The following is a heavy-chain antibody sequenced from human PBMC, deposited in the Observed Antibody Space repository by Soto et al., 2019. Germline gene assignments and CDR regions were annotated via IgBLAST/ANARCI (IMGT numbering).Heavy chain of an antibody. J-gene: IGHJ4*02. CDR1: GFTFSTYG. Sequence: GGSLRLSCAASGFTFSTYGMHWVRQAPGKGLEWVAVISYDGSNKYYADSVKGRFTISKDNPKNTLYLQMNSLRADDTAVYYCVKDRAIVAPLYYFDYWGQGTLVTVS. CDR3: VKDRAIVAPLYYFDY. D-gene: IGHD3-22*01. V-gene: IGHV3-30*18. CDR2: ISYDGSNK.